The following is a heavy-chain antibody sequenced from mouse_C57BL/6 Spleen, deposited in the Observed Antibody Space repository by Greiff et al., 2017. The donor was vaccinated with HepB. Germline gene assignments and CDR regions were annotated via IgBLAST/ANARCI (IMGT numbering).Heavy chain of an antibody. D-gene: IGHD2-10*02. Sequence: QVQLQQSGAELARPGASVKLSCKASGYTFTSYGISWVKQRTGQGLEWIGEIYPRSGNTYYNEKFKGKATLTADKSSSTAYMELRSLTSEDSAVYFCARTYGNYDPFAYWGQGTLVTVSA. J-gene: IGHJ3*01. CDR2: IYPRSGNT. CDR3: ARTYGNYDPFAY. V-gene: IGHV1-81*01. CDR1: GYTFTSYG.